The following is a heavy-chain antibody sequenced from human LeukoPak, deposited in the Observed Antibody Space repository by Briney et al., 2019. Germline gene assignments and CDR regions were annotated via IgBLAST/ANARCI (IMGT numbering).Heavy chain of an antibody. CDR1: GFTFSNHW. V-gene: IGHV3-74*01. D-gene: IGHD1-26*01. J-gene: IGHJ4*02. Sequence: GGSLRLSCAASGFTFSNHWMHWVRQAPGKGLMWVSRINRGGSRTDYADSVKGRFTISRDDAKNTLYLQLNSLRAEDTAVYYCAKDLGSYFDYWGQGTLVTVSS. CDR2: INRGGSRT. CDR3: AKDLGSYFDY.